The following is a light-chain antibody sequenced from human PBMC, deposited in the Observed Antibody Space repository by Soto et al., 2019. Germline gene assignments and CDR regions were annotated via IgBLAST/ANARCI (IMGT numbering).Light chain of an antibody. J-gene: IGLJ1*01. Sequence: QSVLTQPASVSGSPGQSITISCTGTSSDVGGYNYVSWYQQHQGKAPKLIIYEVSNRPSGVSNRFSGSKSGNTASLTISGLQAEDEADYYCNSYTSKSTGVFGPGTNVTVL. CDR2: EVS. V-gene: IGLV2-14*01. CDR3: NSYTSKSTGV. CDR1: SSDVGGYNY.